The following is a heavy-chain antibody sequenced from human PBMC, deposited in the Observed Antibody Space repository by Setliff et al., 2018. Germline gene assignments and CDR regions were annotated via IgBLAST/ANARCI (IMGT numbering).Heavy chain of an antibody. Sequence: GGSLRLSCSASGFTFSDYTMTWVRQAPGKGLEWVSFIRAGGSRTYYADSVKGRFTISRDNSKNSLFLQINSLRVEDTAVYYCAKDSTGRDAFDVWGQGTMVTVSS. CDR2: IRAGGSRT. CDR1: GFTFSDYT. J-gene: IGHJ3*01. CDR3: AKDSTGRDAFDV. D-gene: IGHD6-19*01. V-gene: IGHV3-23*01.